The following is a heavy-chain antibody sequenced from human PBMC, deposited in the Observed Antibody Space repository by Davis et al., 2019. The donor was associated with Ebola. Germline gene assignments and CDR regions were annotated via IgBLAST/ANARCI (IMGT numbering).Heavy chain of an antibody. D-gene: IGHD5-18*01. CDR2: ISYDGSNK. J-gene: IGHJ4*02. Sequence: GESLKISCAASGFTFSSYGMHWVRQAPGKGLEWVAVISYDGSNKYYADSVKGRFTISRDNSKNTLYLQMNSLRAEDTAVYYCAKSVTWIQPVHFYWGQGTLVTVSS. CDR1: GFTFSSYG. V-gene: IGHV3-30*18. CDR3: AKSVTWIQPVHFY.